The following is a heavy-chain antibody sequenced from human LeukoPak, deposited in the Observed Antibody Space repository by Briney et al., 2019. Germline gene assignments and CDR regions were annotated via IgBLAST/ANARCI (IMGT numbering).Heavy chain of an antibody. CDR2: ISSSSSYI. V-gene: IGHV3-21*04. Sequence: PGGSLRLSCAASGFTFSSYSMNWVRQAPGKGLEWVSSISSSSSYIYYADSVKGRFTISRDNAKNSLYLQMNSLRAEDTAVYYCARGREWWGYDAFDIWGQGTMVTVSS. D-gene: IGHD2-21*01. J-gene: IGHJ3*02. CDR3: ARGREWWGYDAFDI. CDR1: GFTFSSYS.